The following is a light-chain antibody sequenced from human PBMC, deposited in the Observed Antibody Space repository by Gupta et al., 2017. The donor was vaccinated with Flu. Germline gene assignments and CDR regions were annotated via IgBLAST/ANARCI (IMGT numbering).Light chain of an antibody. CDR2: GAS. Sequence: EIVMTQSPATLSVSPGERATLSCRASQSVSSNLAWYQQKPGQAPRLLIYGASTRATGIPARFSGSGSGTEFTLTISSLQSEDCAVYYCQQYKNWPATFGQGTKVEIK. J-gene: IGKJ1*01. CDR3: QQYKNWPAT. V-gene: IGKV3-15*01. CDR1: QSVSSN.